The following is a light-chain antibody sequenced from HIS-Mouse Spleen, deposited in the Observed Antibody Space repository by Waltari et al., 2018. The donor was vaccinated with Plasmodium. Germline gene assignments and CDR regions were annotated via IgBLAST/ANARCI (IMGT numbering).Light chain of an antibody. CDR1: SPNIGSNS. V-gene: IGLV1-47*01. CDR3: AAWDDSLSGRV. Sequence: QSVLTQPPSASGTPGQRVPISFSGSSPNIGSNSVSLHPQPPGTAPNLRIYWNNLRPSGVPDRFSGSKSGTSASLAISGLRSEDEADYYCAAWDDSLSGRVFGGGTKLTVL. J-gene: IGLJ3*02. CDR2: WNN.